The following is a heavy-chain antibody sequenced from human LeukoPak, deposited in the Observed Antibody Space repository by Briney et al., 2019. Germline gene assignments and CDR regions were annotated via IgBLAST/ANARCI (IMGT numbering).Heavy chain of an antibody. CDR3: ARSYCGGDCYSP. J-gene: IGHJ5*02. D-gene: IGHD2-21*02. V-gene: IGHV4-38-2*01. CDR1: GYSISSGYY. Sequence: SETLSLTCAVSGYSISSGYYWGWIRQPPGKGLEWIGSIYHSGSTYYNPSLKSRVTISVDTYKNQFSLKLSSVTAAGTAVYYCARSYCGGDCYSPWSQGTLVTVSS. CDR2: IYHSGST.